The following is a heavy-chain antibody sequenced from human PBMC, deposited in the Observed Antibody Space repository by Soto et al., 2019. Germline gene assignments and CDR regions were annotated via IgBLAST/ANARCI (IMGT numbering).Heavy chain of an antibody. D-gene: IGHD3-3*01. J-gene: IGHJ5*02. CDR1: GGSISSGGYS. CDR3: ASVPGDFWSGYYSWFDP. Sequence: QLQMQESGSGLVKPSQTLSLTCAVSGGSISSGGYSWSWIRQPPGKGLEWIGYIYHSGSTYYNPSLKSRVTISVDRSMNQFSLKLSSVTAADTAVYYFASVPGDFWSGYYSWFDPCGQGTLVTVSS. V-gene: IGHV4-30-2*01. CDR2: IYHSGST.